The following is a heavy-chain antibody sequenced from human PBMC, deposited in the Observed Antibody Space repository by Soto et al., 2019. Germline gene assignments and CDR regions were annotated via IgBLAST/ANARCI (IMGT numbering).Heavy chain of an antibody. D-gene: IGHD6-6*01. Sequence: QVQLVESGGSVVQPGGSRRLSCAASGFSISYYGLHWVRQAPGKGLEWLALITHDGYNRYYADSVKGRFTISRDNSKNTIFLQMNSLKSEDTAVYYCAKGGSFDIWGQGTPVTVSS. CDR3: AKGGSFDI. CDR1: GFSISYYG. V-gene: IGHV3-30*18. J-gene: IGHJ4*02. CDR2: ITHDGYNR.